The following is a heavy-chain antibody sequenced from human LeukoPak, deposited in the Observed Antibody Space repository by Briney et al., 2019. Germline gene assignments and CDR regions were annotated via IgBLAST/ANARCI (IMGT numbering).Heavy chain of an antibody. D-gene: IGHD3-9*01. Sequence: SETLSLTCTVSGGSISSYYWSWIRQPAGKGLEWIGRIYTSGSTNYNPSLKSRVTISVKTSKNQFSLKLRSVTAADTAVYYCARVTGYTIEDYFDYWGQGTLVTVSS. J-gene: IGHJ4*02. V-gene: IGHV4-4*07. CDR1: GGSISSYY. CDR3: ARVTGYTIEDYFDY. CDR2: IYTSGST.